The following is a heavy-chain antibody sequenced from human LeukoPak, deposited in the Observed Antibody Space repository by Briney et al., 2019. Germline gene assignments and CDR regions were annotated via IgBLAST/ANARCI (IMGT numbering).Heavy chain of an antibody. CDR1: GFTFGDYA. D-gene: IGHD3-22*01. Sequence: KPGRSLRLSCTASGFTFGDYAMSWFRQAPGKGLEWVGFIRSKAYGGTTVYAASVKGRFTISRDDSKSIAYLQMNSLKTEDTAVYYCTRASVTMIVVVSLDYWGQGTLVTVSS. CDR3: TRASVTMIVVVSLDY. V-gene: IGHV3-49*05. J-gene: IGHJ4*02. CDR2: IRSKAYGGTT.